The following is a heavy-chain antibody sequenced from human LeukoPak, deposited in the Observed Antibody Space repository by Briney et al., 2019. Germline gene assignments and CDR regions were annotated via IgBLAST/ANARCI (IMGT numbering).Heavy chain of an antibody. V-gene: IGHV3-21*01. D-gene: IGHD3-22*01. Sequence: PGGSLRLSCAASGFTFSSYSINWVRQAPGKGLEWVSSISSSSSSIYYADSVKGRFTISRDNAKNSLYLQMSSLRAKDTAVYYCARDHGVITMMNGGDYWGQGTLVTVSS. J-gene: IGHJ4*02. CDR2: ISSSSSSI. CDR3: ARDHGVITMMNGGDY. CDR1: GFTFSSYS.